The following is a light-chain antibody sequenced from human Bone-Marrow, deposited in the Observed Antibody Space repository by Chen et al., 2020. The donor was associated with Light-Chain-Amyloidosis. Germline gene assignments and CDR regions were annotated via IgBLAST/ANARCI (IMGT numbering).Light chain of an antibody. CDR1: SSNIGTKN. CDR3: AAWDGSLDGWV. Sequence: QSVLTQPPSASGTPGQRVTISCSGSSSNIGTKNVNWYQQLPGTAPKLLIYTDNQRPSGVPDRLSGSKSGTSASLGISGLQSEDEADYYCAAWDGSLDGWVFGGGTKLTVL. J-gene: IGLJ3*02. CDR2: TDN. V-gene: IGLV1-44*01.